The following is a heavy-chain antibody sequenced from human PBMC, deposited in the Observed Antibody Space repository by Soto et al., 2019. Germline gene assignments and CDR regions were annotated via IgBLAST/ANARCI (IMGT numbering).Heavy chain of an antibody. D-gene: IGHD3-16*01. CDR3: VHKGSDLYGPDY. CDR1: GFSLTTTGVG. CDR2: IYWNDDK. V-gene: IGHV2-5*04. J-gene: IGHJ4*02. Sequence: SGPTLVNPTQTLTLTCTFSGFSLTTTGVGVGWIRQPPGKALEWLALIYWNDDKRYSPFLKSRLTITKDTSKNQVVLTMTNMDPVDTGTYYCVHKGSDLYGPDYWGQGTLVTVSS.